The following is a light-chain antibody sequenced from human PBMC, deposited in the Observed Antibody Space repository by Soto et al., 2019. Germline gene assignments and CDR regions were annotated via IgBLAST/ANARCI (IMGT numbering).Light chain of an antibody. V-gene: IGKV3-15*01. CDR3: QQYNKWPPLT. Sequence: EIVLTQSPATLSVSPGESATLSCRASQSVSSNLAWYQQKPGQAPRLLIYSASTRAGGIPARFSGSGSGTEFTLTISSLQSEDVAVYYCQQYNKWPPLTFGGGTKVEIK. CDR1: QSVSSN. CDR2: SAS. J-gene: IGKJ4*01.